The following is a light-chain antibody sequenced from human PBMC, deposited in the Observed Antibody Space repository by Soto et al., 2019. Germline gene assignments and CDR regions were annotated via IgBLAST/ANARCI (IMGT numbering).Light chain of an antibody. Sequence: EVVLTQSPASLSLSPGERVTLSCRASQRISNYLAWYQQKPGQAPRLLIYDASNRASSIPARFSGSGSGTDFTLTISSREPEDFAVYYCKQRVHWPPIPFGPGTKLDI. J-gene: IGKJ3*01. CDR2: DAS. CDR3: KQRVHWPPIP. V-gene: IGKV3-11*01. CDR1: QRISNY.